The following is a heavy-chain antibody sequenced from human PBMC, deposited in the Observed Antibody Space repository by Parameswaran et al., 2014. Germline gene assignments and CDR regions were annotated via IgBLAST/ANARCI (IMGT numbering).Heavy chain of an antibody. D-gene: IGHD1-26*01. CDR3: ARDLDRVGAWGTDYYYMDV. J-gene: IGHJ6*03. V-gene: IGHV4-59*01. Sequence: RWIRQPPGKGLEWIGYIYYSGSTNYNPSLKSRVTISVDTSKNQFSLKLSSVTAADTAVYYCARDLDRVGAWGTDYYYMDVWGKGTTVTVSS. CDR2: IYYSGST.